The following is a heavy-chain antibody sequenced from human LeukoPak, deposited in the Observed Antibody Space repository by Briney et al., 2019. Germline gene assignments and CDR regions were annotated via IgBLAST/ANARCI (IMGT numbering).Heavy chain of an antibody. D-gene: IGHD4-11*01. Sequence: GGSLRLSCAASGFTFSSYEMNWVRQAPGKGLEWVSYISTTGSSIYYADSVKGRFTISRDNVKNLLYLQMNSLRAEDTAVYYCARGQSLAGWGLIYWGQGTLVTVSS. J-gene: IGHJ4*02. CDR2: ISTTGSSI. CDR3: ARGQSLAGWGLIY. V-gene: IGHV3-48*03. CDR1: GFTFSSYE.